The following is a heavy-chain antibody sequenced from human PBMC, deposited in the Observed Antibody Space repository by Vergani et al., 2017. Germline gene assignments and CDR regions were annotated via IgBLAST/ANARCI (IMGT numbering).Heavy chain of an antibody. D-gene: IGHD5-18*01. CDR3: AGMSGYSYGFDY. J-gene: IGHJ4*02. CDR1: GFTLSDHV. V-gene: IGHV3-72*01. Sequence: EVQLVESGGGLVQPGGSLRLSCAASGFTLSDHVMDWVRQGPGKGLEWVGRSRNKARSYTTEYSASVKGRFTISRDDSRNSLYLQMNSLRAEDTAVYYCAGMSGYSYGFDYWGQGTLVTVSS. CDR2: SRNKARSYTT.